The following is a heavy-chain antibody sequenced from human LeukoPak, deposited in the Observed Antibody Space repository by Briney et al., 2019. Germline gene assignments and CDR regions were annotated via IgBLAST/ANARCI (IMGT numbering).Heavy chain of an antibody. D-gene: IGHD1-1*01. CDR3: AREGGTEQDFDY. J-gene: IGHJ4*02. V-gene: IGHV3-7*01. Sequence: GGSLRLSCAASGFTFSSYWMSWVRQAPGKGLEGVANIKQDGSEKNYVDSVKGRFTISRDNAKNSLYLQMNSLRAEDTAVYYCAREGGTEQDFDYWGQGTLVTVSS. CDR1: GFTFSSYW. CDR2: IKQDGSEK.